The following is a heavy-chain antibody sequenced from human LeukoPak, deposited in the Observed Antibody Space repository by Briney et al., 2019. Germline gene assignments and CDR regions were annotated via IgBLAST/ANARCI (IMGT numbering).Heavy chain of an antibody. CDR1: GGSISSSSYY. J-gene: IGHJ6*03. D-gene: IGHD2-2*01. V-gene: IGHV4-39*07. CDR3: AREVPHALGYCSSTSCQNYYYYYYMDV. Sequence: SETLSLTCTVSGGSISSSSYYWGWIRQPPGKGLEWIGSIYYSGSTNYNPSLKSRVTISVDTSKNQFSLKLSSVTAADTAVYYCAREVPHALGYCSSTSCQNYYYYYYMDVWGKGTTVTVSS. CDR2: IYYSGST.